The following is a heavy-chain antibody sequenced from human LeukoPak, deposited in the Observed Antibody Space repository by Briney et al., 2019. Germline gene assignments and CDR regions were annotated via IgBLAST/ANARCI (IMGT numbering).Heavy chain of an antibody. CDR3: ERFGAANYDFWSGYYKPFDY. J-gene: IGHJ4*02. CDR1: GYTFTGYY. D-gene: IGHD3-3*01. CDR2: INPNSGGT. V-gene: IGHV1-2*02. Sequence: ASVKVSCKASGYTFTGYYMHWVRQAPGQGLEWMGWINPNSGGTNYAQKFQGRVTMTRDTSISTAYMELSRLRSDDTAVYYCERFGAANYDFWSGYYKPFDYWGQGTLVTVSS.